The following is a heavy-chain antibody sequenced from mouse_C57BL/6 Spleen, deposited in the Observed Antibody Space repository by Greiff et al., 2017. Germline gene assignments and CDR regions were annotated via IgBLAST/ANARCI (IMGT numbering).Heavy chain of an antibody. CDR1: GYAFSSYW. J-gene: IGHJ4*01. Sequence: VQLQQSGAELVKPGASVKISCKASGYAFSSYWMNWVKQRPGKGLEWIGQIYPGDGDTNYNGKFKGKATLTADKSSSTAYMQLSSLTSEDSAVYFCFIYYYGSSPYYYAMDYWGQGTSVTVSS. CDR3: FIYYYGSSPYYYAMDY. D-gene: IGHD1-1*01. V-gene: IGHV1-80*01. CDR2: IYPGDGDT.